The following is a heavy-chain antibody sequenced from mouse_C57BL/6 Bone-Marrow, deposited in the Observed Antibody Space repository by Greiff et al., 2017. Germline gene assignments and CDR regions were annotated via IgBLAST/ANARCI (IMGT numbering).Heavy chain of an antibody. CDR1: GFNIKDDY. V-gene: IGHV14-4*01. Sequence: VQLKESGAELVRPGASVKLSCTASGFNIKDDYMHWVKQRPEQGLEWIGWIDPENGDTEYASKFQGKATITADTSSNTAYLQLSRLTSEDTAVYYCTTSIYYGNPYYFDYWGQGTTLTVSS. J-gene: IGHJ2*01. D-gene: IGHD2-1*01. CDR3: TTSIYYGNPYYFDY. CDR2: IDPENGDT.